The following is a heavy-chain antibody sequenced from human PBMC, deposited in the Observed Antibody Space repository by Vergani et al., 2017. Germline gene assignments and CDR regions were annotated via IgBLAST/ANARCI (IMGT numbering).Heavy chain of an antibody. D-gene: IGHD2-2*01. Sequence: QVQLQESGPGLVKPSETLYLTCTGSGGSLSSYYRSWIRQPPGQGLEWIGYIYYSGSTNYHPSLKSRVIISVDTSKNQFSLKLSSVTAADTAVYYCARLVRPATSVYYYMDFWGKGTTVTVSS. CDR2: IYYSGST. CDR1: GGSLSSYY. J-gene: IGHJ6*03. V-gene: IGHV4-59*01. CDR3: ARLVRPATSVYYYMDF.